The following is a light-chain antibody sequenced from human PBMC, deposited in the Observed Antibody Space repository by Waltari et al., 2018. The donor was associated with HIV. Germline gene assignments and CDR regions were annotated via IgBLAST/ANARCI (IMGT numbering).Light chain of an antibody. V-gene: IGLV3-1*01. CDR1: DLADKY. CDR3: QAWGSTTSGV. CDR2: QDN. Sequence: SYEVTQPPSVAVSPGQTATITCSGYDLADKYTCWYQQKPGQSPLLVIYQDNKRPSGIPERFSGSSSGHTATLTISGTLPMDEADYYCQAWGSTTSGVFGRGTRLTVL. J-gene: IGLJ3*02.